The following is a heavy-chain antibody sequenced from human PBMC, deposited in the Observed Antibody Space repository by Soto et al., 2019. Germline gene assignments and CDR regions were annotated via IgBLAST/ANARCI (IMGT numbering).Heavy chain of an antibody. CDR1: SGSISSSSYF. J-gene: IGHJ6*02. CDR2: IYYSGAS. V-gene: IGHV4-39*01. Sequence: PSETLSLTCTVSSGSISSSSYFWGWIRQPPGKGLEWIGSIYYSGASYYNPSLQSRVTISVDTSKNPFSLKLNSVTAADTAVYYCARHPAEGAYQYYGMDVWGQGTTVTVSS. CDR3: ARHPAEGAYQYYGMDV.